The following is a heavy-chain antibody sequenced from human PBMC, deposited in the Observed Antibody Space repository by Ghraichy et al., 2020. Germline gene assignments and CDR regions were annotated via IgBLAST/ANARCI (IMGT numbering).Heavy chain of an antibody. D-gene: IGHD3-10*01. CDR2: INHSGST. CDR3: ARGSDYYASP. Sequence: SETLSLTCAVYGGSFSGYYWSWIRQPPGKGLEWIGEINHSGSTNYNPSLKSRVTISVDTSKNQFSLKLSSVTAADTAVYYCARGSDYYASPWGQGTLVTVSS. V-gene: IGHV4-34*01. J-gene: IGHJ5*02. CDR1: GGSFSGYY.